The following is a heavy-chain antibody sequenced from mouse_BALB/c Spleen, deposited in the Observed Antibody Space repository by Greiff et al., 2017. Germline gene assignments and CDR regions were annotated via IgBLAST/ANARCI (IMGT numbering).Heavy chain of an antibody. CDR2: IDPANGNT. CDR1: GFNIKDTY. Sequence: VQLKESGAELVKPGASVKLSCTASGFNIKDTYMHWVKQRPEQGLEWIGRIDPANGNTKYDPKFQGKATITADTSSNTAYLQLSSLTSEDTAVYYCARGYYGNPAWFAYWGQGTLVTVSA. D-gene: IGHD2-1*01. J-gene: IGHJ3*01. CDR3: ARGYYGNPAWFAY. V-gene: IGHV14-3*02.